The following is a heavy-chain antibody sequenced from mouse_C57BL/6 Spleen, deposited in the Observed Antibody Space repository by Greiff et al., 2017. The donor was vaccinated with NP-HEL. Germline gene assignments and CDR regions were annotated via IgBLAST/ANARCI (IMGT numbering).Heavy chain of an antibody. CDR3: ARGDYYGSSSFDY. Sequence: EVQGVESGGGLVKPGGSLKLSCAASGFTFSDYGMHWVRQAPEQGLEWVAYISSGGSTIYYAAKVKGRFPISRDTAKNTLFLQMTSLRSEDTAMYYCARGDYYGSSSFDYWGQGTTLTVAS. CDR2: ISSGGSTI. V-gene: IGHV5-17*01. J-gene: IGHJ2*01. CDR1: GFTFSDYG. D-gene: IGHD1-1*01.